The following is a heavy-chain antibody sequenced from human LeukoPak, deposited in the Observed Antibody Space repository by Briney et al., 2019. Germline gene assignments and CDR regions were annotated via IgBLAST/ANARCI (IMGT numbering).Heavy chain of an antibody. CDR3: ASGRGLDAFDI. J-gene: IGHJ3*02. CDR1: GGSFSGYY. D-gene: IGHD3-10*01. V-gene: IGHV4-34*12. CDR2: IIHSGST. Sequence: SETLSLTCAVYGGSFSGYYWSWIRQPPGKGLEWIGEIIHSGSTNYNPSHKSRVTISVDTSKNQFSLKLSSVTAADTAVYYCASGRGLDAFDIWGQGTMVTVSS.